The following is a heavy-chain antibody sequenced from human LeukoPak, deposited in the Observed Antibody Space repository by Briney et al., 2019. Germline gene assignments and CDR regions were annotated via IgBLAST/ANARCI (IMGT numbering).Heavy chain of an antibody. Sequence: GGSLGLSCAASGFTFSSYAMSWVRQAPGKGLEWVSAISGSGGSTYYADSVKGRFTISGDNSKNTLYLQMNSLRAEDTAVYYCASPSGSSIFDYWGQGTLVTVSS. CDR3: ASPSGSSIFDY. V-gene: IGHV3-23*01. CDR2: ISGSGGST. D-gene: IGHD3-10*01. J-gene: IGHJ4*02. CDR1: GFTFSSYA.